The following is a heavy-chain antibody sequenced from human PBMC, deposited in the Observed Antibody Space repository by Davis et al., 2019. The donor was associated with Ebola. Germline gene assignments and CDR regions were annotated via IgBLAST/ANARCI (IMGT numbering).Heavy chain of an antibody. J-gene: IGHJ4*02. D-gene: IGHD3-10*01. V-gene: IGHV3-30*03. CDR2: ISNDGSRE. Sequence: PGGSLRLSCAAAGFTFRSDGMHCVRQAPDKGLEWVAFISNDGSREYYADSVKGRFTISRDNSKNTLYLQMNSLRDEDTAVYYCARVRASYYFDYWGQGTLLTVSS. CDR3: ARVRASYYFDY. CDR1: GFTFRSDG.